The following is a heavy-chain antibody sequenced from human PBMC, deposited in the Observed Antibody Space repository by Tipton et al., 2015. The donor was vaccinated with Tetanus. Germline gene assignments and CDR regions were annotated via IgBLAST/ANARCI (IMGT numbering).Heavy chain of an antibody. V-gene: IGHV3-23*01. CDR1: GFTLTTYS. CDR3: AKLDYGDYGRYYYYEMDV. CDR2: ISVRGSHT. Sequence: SLRLSCAASGFTLTTYSINWFRQAPGKGLEWVSGISVRGSHTYYADPVKGRFSISRDNSKNTVYLQMNSLRDEDTAVYYCAKLDYGDYGRYYYYEMDVWGQGTTVTVSS. J-gene: IGHJ6*02. D-gene: IGHD4-17*01.